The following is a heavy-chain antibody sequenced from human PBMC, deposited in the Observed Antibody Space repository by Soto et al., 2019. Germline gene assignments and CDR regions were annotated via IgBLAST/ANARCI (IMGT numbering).Heavy chain of an antibody. D-gene: IGHD2-2*01. J-gene: IGHJ3*02. CDR2: ISAYNGNT. Sequence: GASVKVSCKASGYTFTSYGISWVRQAPGQGLERMGWISAYNGNTNYAQKHQGRVTMTTDTSTSTAYMELRSLRSDDTAVYYCARDQPAGIVVVPAAIPGADAFDIWGQGTMVTVSS. CDR1: GYTFTSYG. V-gene: IGHV1-18*01. CDR3: ARDQPAGIVVVPAAIPGADAFDI.